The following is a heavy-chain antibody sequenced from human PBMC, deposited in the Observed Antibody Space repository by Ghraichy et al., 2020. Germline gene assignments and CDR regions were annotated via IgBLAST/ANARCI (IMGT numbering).Heavy chain of an antibody. D-gene: IGHD3-10*01. CDR1: GFSFDNYA. CDR3: AKTPTYSYGSGSYPYFDF. Sequence: GGSLRLSCAASGFSFDNYAMNWVRQSPEKGLEWVSSISGGGTGPRYADSVKGRFTISRDNSENTLYLQMNRLRVEDTAVYYCAKTPTYSYGSGSYPYFDFWGPGTLVTVSS. CDR2: ISGGGTGP. V-gene: IGHV3-23*01. J-gene: IGHJ4*02.